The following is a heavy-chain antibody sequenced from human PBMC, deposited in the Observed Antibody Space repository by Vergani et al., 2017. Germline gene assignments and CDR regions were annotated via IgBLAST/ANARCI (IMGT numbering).Heavy chain of an antibody. CDR2: IYWNDDK. Sequence: QITLKESGPTLVKPTQTLTLTCTFSGFSLSTSGVGVGWIRQPPGKALEWLALIYWNDDKRYSPSLKSRLTITKDTSKNQVVLTMTNMDPVDTATYYCAHSRGYDMLTGQDAFDIWGQGTMVTVSS. J-gene: IGHJ3*02. CDR1: GFSLSTSGVG. D-gene: IGHD3-9*01. CDR3: AHSRGYDMLTGQDAFDI. V-gene: IGHV2-5*01.